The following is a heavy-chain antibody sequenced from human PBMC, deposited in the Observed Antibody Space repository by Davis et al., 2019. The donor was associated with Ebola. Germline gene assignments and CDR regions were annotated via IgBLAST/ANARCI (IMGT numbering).Heavy chain of an antibody. CDR1: GFPFSSYS. Sequence: PGGSLRPPCPPSGFPFSSYSLTWVRQAPGKGLERVSYISSSSSTIYYADSVKGRFTISRDNAKNSLYLQMNSLRDEDTAVYYCARGRNWFDPWGQGTQVTVSS. CDR2: ISSSSSTI. J-gene: IGHJ5*02. CDR3: ARGRNWFDP. V-gene: IGHV3-48*02.